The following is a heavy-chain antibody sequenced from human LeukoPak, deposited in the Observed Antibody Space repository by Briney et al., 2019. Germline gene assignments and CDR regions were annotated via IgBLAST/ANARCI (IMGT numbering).Heavy chain of an antibody. CDR2: ISWNSGSI. V-gene: IGHV3-9*01. D-gene: IGHD3-22*01. CDR3: ARTYYYDSSGYYKY. CDR1: GFTFDEYA. J-gene: IGHJ4*02. Sequence: PGGSLRLSCAASGFTFDEYAMHWVRQAPGKGLEWVSGISWNSGSIAYADSVKGRFTISRDNAKNSLYLQMNSLRAEDTAVYYCARTYYYDSSGYYKYWGQGTLVTVSS.